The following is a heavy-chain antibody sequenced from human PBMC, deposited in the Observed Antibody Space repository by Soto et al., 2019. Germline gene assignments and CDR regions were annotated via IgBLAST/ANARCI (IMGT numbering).Heavy chain of an antibody. V-gene: IGHV4-59*01. J-gene: IGHJ6*02. D-gene: IGHD3-10*01. CDR1: GGRISSYY. Sequence: SDLLSLNCAVPGGRISSYYWSWIRQPPGKGLEWIGYFYYSGSTNYNPSLKSRVTISVDTSKNQFSLKLSSVTAADTAVYYCARDRQRGKAGMDVWGQGTTVTVSS. CDR3: ARDRQRGKAGMDV. CDR2: FYYSGST.